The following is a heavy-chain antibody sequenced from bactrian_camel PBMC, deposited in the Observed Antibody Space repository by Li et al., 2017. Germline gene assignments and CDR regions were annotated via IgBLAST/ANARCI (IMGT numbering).Heavy chain of an antibody. Sequence: VQLVESGGGSVQAGGSLRLSCVVSGDISSSNCLGWFRQAPGKQREGVAAIYNGGGYADYVGSVKGRFTISRDNAKNTLYLQMHVLKSEDTARYYCATGSSSIRTRGQRTQVTVS. V-gene: IGHV3S54*01. J-gene: IGHJ4*01. CDR1: GDISSSNC. D-gene: IGHD6*01. CDR2: IYNGGGYA. CDR3: ATGSSSIRT.